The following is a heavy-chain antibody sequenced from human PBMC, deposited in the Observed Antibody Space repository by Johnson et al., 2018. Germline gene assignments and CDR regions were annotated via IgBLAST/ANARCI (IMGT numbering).Heavy chain of an antibody. V-gene: IGHV3-30*03. CDR3: ARGIYSLREWDYYYYGMHV. J-gene: IGHJ6*02. CDR2: ISCDGSNK. D-gene: IGHD5-12*01. CDR1: GFTFSSYG. Sequence: QVRLVQSGGGVVQPGRSLRLSCAASGFTFSSYGMHWVRQAPGKGLEWVAVISCDGSNKYYADSGKGRFIISRDNSKNTRYLQMNSLRAEDTAVYYWARGIYSLREWDYYYYGMHVWGQGTTVTVSS.